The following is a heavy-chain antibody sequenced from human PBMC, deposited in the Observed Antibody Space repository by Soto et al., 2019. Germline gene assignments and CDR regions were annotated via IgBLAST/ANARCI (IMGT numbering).Heavy chain of an antibody. CDR2: ISYDGSNK. D-gene: IGHD3-22*01. Sequence: QVQLVESGGGVVQPGRSLRLSCAASGFTFSNYPMHWVRQAPGKGLEWVAIISYDGSNKYYADSVKGRFTISRDNSKNTLYLQMNSLRAEDTAVYYCARDGAEDYYDSSGYRMPRGFDYWGQGTLVTVSS. CDR1: GFTFSNYP. CDR3: ARDGAEDYYDSSGYRMPRGFDY. J-gene: IGHJ4*02. V-gene: IGHV3-30-3*01.